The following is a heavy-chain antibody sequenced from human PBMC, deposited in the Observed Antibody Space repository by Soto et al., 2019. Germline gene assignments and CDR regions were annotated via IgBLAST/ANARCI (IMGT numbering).Heavy chain of an antibody. D-gene: IGHD5-18*01. CDR2: INGGSGKT. J-gene: IGHJ6*02. CDR1: GYIFTNYD. V-gene: IGHV1-3*01. CDR3: VINQKCTYTGMDV. Sequence: QVQLVQSGAEVKKPGASVKVSCKASGYIFTNYDMHWVRQAPGQGLEWMGWINGGSGKTKYSQKFQDRVAITRDTSASTAYMELSSLTSEDTAVYYCVINQKCTYTGMDVWGQGTTVTVSS.